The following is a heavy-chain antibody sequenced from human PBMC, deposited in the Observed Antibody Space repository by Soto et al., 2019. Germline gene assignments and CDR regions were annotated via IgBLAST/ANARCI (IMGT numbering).Heavy chain of an antibody. Sequence: QITLKESGPPLVKPTQTLTLTCTFSGFSLSTSGVGVGWIRQPPGKALAWLAVIYWDDDKRSSSSLKSRLTITKDTSKNQMVITMTNMDPVDTATYYCAHHPYYGLAPYSFDYWGQGILVTVSS. CDR2: IYWDDDK. D-gene: IGHD3-10*01. CDR1: GFSLSTSGVG. V-gene: IGHV2-5*02. J-gene: IGHJ4*02. CDR3: AHHPYYGLAPYSFDY.